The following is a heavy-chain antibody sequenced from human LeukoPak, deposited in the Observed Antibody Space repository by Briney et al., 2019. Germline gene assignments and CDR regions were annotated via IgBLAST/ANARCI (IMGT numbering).Heavy chain of an antibody. V-gene: IGHV1-69*04. CDR1: GGTFSSYA. CDR2: IIPILGIA. D-gene: IGHD1-26*01. CDR3: ARENYPGSQDALDI. J-gene: IGHJ3*02. Sequence: APVKVSCKASGGTFSSYAISWVRQAPGQGLEWMGRIIPILGIANYAQKFQGRVTITADKSTSTAYMELSSLRSEDTAVYYCARENYPGSQDALDIWGQGTMVTVSS.